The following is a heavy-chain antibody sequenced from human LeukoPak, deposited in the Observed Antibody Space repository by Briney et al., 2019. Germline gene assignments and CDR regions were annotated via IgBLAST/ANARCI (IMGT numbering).Heavy chain of an antibody. CDR2: ISGSGGST. V-gene: IGHV3-23*01. Sequence: QAGGSLRLSCAASGFTFSSYAMSWVRQAPGKGLEWVSAISGSGGSTYYADSVKGRFTISRDNSKNTLYLQMNSLRAEDTAVYYCAKVTRGGLRAYYDFWSGYLDYWGQGTLVTVSS. J-gene: IGHJ4*02. CDR3: AKVTRGGLRAYYDFWSGYLDY. D-gene: IGHD3-3*01. CDR1: GFTFSSYA.